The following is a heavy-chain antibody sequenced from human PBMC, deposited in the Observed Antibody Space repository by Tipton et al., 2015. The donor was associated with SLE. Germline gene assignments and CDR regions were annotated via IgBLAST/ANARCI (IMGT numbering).Heavy chain of an antibody. Sequence: QSGAEVKKPGASVKVSCKASDYSFSSYGISWVRQAPGQRLEWMGWISAYNGNTNYAQKLQDRVTMTTDTSTSTAYMELRSLRSDDTAVYYCAKNSGSYYFDDWGQGTLVTVSS. CDR1: DYSFSSYG. D-gene: IGHD3-10*01. CDR3: AKNSGSYYFDD. V-gene: IGHV1-18*04. CDR2: ISAYNGNT. J-gene: IGHJ4*02.